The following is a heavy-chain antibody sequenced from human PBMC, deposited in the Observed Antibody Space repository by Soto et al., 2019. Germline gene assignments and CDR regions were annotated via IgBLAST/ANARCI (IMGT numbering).Heavy chain of an antibody. V-gene: IGHV1-3*01. J-gene: IGHJ4*02. Sequence: VSVRDAGTASVYPFTSYGRNWLRKGPGRGLEWMGWINPGNANTKYSQKCQGRVSIESHTSESTAYMELSSLRSEDTALYYCARGGYFDSSNYLAYWGLGTLVTVS. D-gene: IGHD3-22*01. CDR1: VYPFTSYG. CDR3: ARGGYFDSSNYLAY. CDR2: INPGNANT.